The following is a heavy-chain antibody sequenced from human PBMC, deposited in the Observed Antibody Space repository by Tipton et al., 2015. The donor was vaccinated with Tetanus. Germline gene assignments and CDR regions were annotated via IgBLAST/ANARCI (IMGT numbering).Heavy chain of an antibody. Sequence: QSGAEVKKPGSSVKVSCKASGGTFTNYALSWVRQAPGQGLEWVGGITPIFGTTNSAPKFQGRVTITADDSTNTAYLELSSLRSEDTAVYFCARAPNRMSRAYDYWGQGTPITVSS. CDR1: GGTFTNYA. V-gene: IGHV1-69*01. CDR2: ITPIFGTT. D-gene: IGHD1-14*01. J-gene: IGHJ4*02. CDR3: ARAPNRMSRAYDY.